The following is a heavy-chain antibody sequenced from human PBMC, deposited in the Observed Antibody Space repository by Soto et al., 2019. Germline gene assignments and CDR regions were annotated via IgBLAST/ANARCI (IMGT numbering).Heavy chain of an antibody. CDR1: GYTFTSYY. Sequence: QVQLVQSGAEVKKPGASVKVSCKASGYTFTSYYMHWVRQAPGQGLEWMGIIHPNGGSTSYAQKFQGRTTLTRDTTTSKVYIELSRLRGDDTAVYYCASDQCVLVTAISLGYWGQGTLVTVSS. V-gene: IGHV1-46*01. CDR3: ASDQCVLVTAISLGY. J-gene: IGHJ4*02. D-gene: IGHD2-21*02. CDR2: IHPNGGST.